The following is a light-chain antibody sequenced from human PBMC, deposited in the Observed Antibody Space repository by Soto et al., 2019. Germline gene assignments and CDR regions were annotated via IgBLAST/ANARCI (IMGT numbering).Light chain of an antibody. CDR2: GAS. Sequence: EIVMTQSPATLSVSPGERATLSCRASQSVSSNLAWYQQKPGQAPRLLIYGASTRAPGIPARFSGGGSGTEFTLTISSLQSEDFAVYYCQQYNNWPPWTFGQGTKVEIK. CDR3: QQYNNWPPWT. V-gene: IGKV3-15*01. CDR1: QSVSSN. J-gene: IGKJ1*01.